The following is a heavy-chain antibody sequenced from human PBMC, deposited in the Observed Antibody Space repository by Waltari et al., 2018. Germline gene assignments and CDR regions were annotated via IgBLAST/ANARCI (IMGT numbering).Heavy chain of an antibody. D-gene: IGHD3-10*01. V-gene: IGHV4-34*01. J-gene: IGHJ4*02. CDR2: ITHSGST. Sequence: QVQLQQWGAGLLTPSDTLSLSCGVSGVSFSGYYWNWIRQPPGKGLEWIGEITHSGSTNYNPSLKSRLTISVDSSKNQFSLKLNSVTAADTAVYYCARSYGGAIRNFDYWGQGILVTVSS. CDR1: GVSFSGYY. CDR3: ARSYGGAIRNFDY.